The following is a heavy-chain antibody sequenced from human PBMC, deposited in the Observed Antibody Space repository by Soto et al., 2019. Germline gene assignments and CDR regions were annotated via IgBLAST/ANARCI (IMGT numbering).Heavy chain of an antibody. CDR2: IYWIDNK. CDR3: AYRRSREDGYTF. Sequence: QITLKESGPTLVKPTQTLKLTCTFPGFPLTTTDVGVGWIRQPPGEALEWLALIYWIDNKPYSPSLNNWLAISRDTSKSQVVLRMTNMAPAHTATYYCAYRRSREDGYTFGAQGTLVPLSS. D-gene: IGHD5-12*01. V-gene: IGHV2-5*01. CDR1: GFPLTTTDVG. J-gene: IGHJ1*01.